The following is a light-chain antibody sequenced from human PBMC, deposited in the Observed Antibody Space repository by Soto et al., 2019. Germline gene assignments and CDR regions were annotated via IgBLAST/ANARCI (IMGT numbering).Light chain of an antibody. V-gene: IGKV2-28*01. Sequence: DIVMTQSPLSLPVTPGEPASISCRSSQSLLHSNGYKYLDWYLQKPGQSPQLLIYLGSNRASGVPDRFSGSGSGTDFTLKISRVEAEDVGVYYCMQAIQTPRTFGQGTKVEIK. J-gene: IGKJ1*01. CDR3: MQAIQTPRT. CDR2: LGS. CDR1: QSLLHSNGYKY.